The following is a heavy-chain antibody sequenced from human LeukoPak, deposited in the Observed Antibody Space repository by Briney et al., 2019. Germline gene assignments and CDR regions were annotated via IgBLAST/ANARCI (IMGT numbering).Heavy chain of an antibody. Sequence: PSQTLSLTCTVSGGSISSGDYYWSWIRQPPGKGLEWIGYIYYSGSTYYNPSLKSRVTISVDTSKNQFSLKLSSVTAADTAVYYCARALGGYSGYAYNWFDPWGQGTLVTVSS. CDR1: GGSISSGDYY. D-gene: IGHD5-12*01. CDR3: ARALGGYSGYAYNWFDP. CDR2: IYYSGST. V-gene: IGHV4-31*03. J-gene: IGHJ5*02.